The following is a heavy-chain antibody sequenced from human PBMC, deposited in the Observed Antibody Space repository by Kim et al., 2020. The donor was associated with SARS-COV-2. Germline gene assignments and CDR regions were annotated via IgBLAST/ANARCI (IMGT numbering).Heavy chain of an antibody. CDR3: SASDY. J-gene: IGHJ4*02. Sequence: ISDSGGRTHYADSVKGRFTISRDNSKSTLYLQLNSLRAEDTAVYYCSASDYWGQGTLVTVSS. CDR2: ISDSGGRT. V-gene: IGHV3-23*01.